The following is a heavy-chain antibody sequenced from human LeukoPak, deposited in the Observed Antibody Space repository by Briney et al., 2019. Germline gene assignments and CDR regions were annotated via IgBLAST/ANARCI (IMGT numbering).Heavy chain of an antibody. CDR3: ARLYDSSGYYISFDY. Sequence: ASVKVSCKASGYTFTSYAMHWVRQAPGQRLEWMGWINAGNGNTKYSQKFQGRVTITRDASASTAYMELSSLRSEDTAVYYCARLYDSSGYYISFDYWGQGTLVTVSS. V-gene: IGHV1-3*01. D-gene: IGHD3-22*01. CDR1: GYTFTSYA. J-gene: IGHJ4*02. CDR2: INAGNGNT.